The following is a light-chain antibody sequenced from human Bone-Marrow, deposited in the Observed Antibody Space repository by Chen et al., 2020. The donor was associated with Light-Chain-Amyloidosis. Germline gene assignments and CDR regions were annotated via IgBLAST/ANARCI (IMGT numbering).Light chain of an antibody. CDR2: EDD. Sequence: NFMLTQPHSVSESPGKTVIISCTRSSGSIATNYVQWYQQRPGSSPTTVIYEDDQRLSGVPDRFSGSMDRSSNSASLTISGLKTEDEADYFCQSYQGSSQGVFGGGTKLTVL. CDR1: SGSIATNY. V-gene: IGLV6-57*01. J-gene: IGLJ3*02. CDR3: QSYQGSSQGV.